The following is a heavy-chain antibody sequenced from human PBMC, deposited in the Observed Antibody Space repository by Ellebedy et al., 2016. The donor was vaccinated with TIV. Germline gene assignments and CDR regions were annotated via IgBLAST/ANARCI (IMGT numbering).Heavy chain of an antibody. Sequence: GGSLRLXXAASGFTFSSYDMHWVRQTTEKGLEWVSAIDIAGAPSYSGSVKGRFTISRENAKNALYLQMDSLRTGDTGVYYCAREHITTGYRYFDLWGRGTLVTVSS. V-gene: IGHV3-13*05. CDR1: GFTFSSYD. J-gene: IGHJ2*01. CDR2: IDIAGAP. D-gene: IGHD1-1*01. CDR3: AREHITTGYRYFDL.